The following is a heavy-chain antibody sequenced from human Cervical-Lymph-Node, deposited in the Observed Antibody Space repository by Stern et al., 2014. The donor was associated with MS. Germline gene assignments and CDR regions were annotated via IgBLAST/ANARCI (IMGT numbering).Heavy chain of an antibody. J-gene: IGHJ3*02. CDR1: GFSFSRNS. CDR2: ITSSSTTI. D-gene: IGHD3-10*01. CDR3: AGTRGSDVFDI. V-gene: IGHV3-48*01. Sequence: EVQLVESGGGLVQPGGSLRLSCVASGFSFSRNSMNWVRQAPGKGLEWGSYITSSSTTIYYADSVKGRFTISRDNAKNSLYLQMNSLRAGDTAVYYCAGTRGSDVFDIWGQGTMVTVSS.